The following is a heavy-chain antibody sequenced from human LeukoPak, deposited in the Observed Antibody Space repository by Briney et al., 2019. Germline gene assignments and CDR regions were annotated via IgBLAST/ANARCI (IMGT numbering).Heavy chain of an antibody. J-gene: IGHJ4*02. CDR1: GFTFSSYS. CDR3: ARVQGHMVRGVIIFGYYFDY. D-gene: IGHD3-10*01. V-gene: IGHV3-21*01. Sequence: GGSLRLSCAASGFTFSSYSMNWVRQAPGKGLEWVSSISSSSSYIYYADSVKGRFTISRDNAKNSLYLQMNSLRAEDTAVYYCARVQGHMVRGVIIFGYYFDYWGQGTLVTVSS. CDR2: ISSSSSYI.